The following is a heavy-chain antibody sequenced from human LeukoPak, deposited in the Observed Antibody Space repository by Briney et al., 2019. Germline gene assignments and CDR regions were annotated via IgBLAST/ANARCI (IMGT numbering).Heavy chain of an antibody. D-gene: IGHD6-19*01. Sequence: TSETLSLTCTVSGGSVSSGSYYWSWIRQPPGKGLEWIGYIYYSGSTNYNPSLKSRVTISVDTSKNQFSLKLSSVTAADTAVYCCARVTHSSGRYFDYWGQGTLVTVSS. V-gene: IGHV4-61*01. CDR3: ARVTHSSGRYFDY. CDR2: IYYSGST. CDR1: GGSVSSGSYY. J-gene: IGHJ4*02.